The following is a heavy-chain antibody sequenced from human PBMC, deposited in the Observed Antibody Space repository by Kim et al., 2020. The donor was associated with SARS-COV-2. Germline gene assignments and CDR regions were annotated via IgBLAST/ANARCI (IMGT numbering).Heavy chain of an antibody. J-gene: IGHJ4*01. CDR3: ARVFITGSCGRGMFDF. CDR2: IYGSGSA. D-gene: IGHD2-15*01. Sequence: SETLSLTCAVSGYSINSASSRCWIRHPPGKGLEWIGTIYGSGSAYYNPSLKSRFTISIDTSKNQFYLHLSSVTAEDTAVYYGARVFITGSCGRGMFDFWG. V-gene: IGHV4-38-2*01. CDR1: GYSINSASS.